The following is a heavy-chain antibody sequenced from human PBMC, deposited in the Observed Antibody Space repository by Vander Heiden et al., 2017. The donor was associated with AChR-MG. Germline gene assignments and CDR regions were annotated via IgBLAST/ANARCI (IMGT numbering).Heavy chain of an antibody. Sequence: EVQLVASGGGLVQPGGSLRLSCAASGFTFTSYWMSWVRQAQGKGLEWVANIKQDGSEKYYVDSVKGRFTISRDNAKNSLYLQMNSLRAEDTAVYYCASSWNIVVVPGSTFDIWGQGTMVTVSS. CDR3: ASSWNIVVVPGSTFDI. CDR1: GFTFTSYW. J-gene: IGHJ3*02. CDR2: IKQDGSEK. V-gene: IGHV3-7*01. D-gene: IGHD2-2*01.